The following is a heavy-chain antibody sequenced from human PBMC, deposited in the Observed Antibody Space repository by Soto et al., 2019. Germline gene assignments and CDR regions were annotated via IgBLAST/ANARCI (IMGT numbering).Heavy chain of an antibody. V-gene: IGHV4-4*02. D-gene: IGHD1-26*01. CDR1: GGSISSSNW. CDR2: IYHSGST. Sequence: PSETLSLTCAVSGGSISSSNWWSWVRQPPGKGLEWIGEIYHSGSTNYNPSLKSRVTISVDKSKNQFSLKLSSVTAADTAVYYCARSGSRVGAIRSWFDPWGQGTLVTVSS. J-gene: IGHJ5*02. CDR3: ARSGSRVGAIRSWFDP.